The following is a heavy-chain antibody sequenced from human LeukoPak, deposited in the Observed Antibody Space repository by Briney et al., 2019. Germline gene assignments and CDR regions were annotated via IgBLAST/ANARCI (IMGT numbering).Heavy chain of an antibody. CDR2: INSEGSNI. Sequence: PGGSLRLSCTVSGLIFSSHGMNWVRQAPGKGLEWLSYINSEGSNIYYTDSVKGRFIISRDNAKNSLYLEINSLSDEETAVYYCARPGWGYSVDFWGQGTTVTVSS. J-gene: IGHJ6*02. V-gene: IGHV3-48*02. CDR1: GLIFSSHG. D-gene: IGHD7-27*01. CDR3: ARPGWGYSVDF.